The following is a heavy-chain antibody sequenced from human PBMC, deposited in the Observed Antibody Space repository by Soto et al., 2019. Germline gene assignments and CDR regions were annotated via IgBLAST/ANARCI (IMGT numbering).Heavy chain of an antibody. J-gene: IGHJ5*02. CDR1: GDSISSGDYF. Sequence: TLSLTCTVSGDSISSGDYFWSWIRQPPGKGLEWIGYIYRGGSTYNNPSLRSRVTISADTSRNQFSLKLTSATAADTAIYYCARGVVLTNTTPIRGCFDPWGQGTLVTVSS. CDR2: IYRGGST. D-gene: IGHD1-26*01. V-gene: IGHV4-30-4*01. CDR3: ARGVVLTNTTPIRGCFDP.